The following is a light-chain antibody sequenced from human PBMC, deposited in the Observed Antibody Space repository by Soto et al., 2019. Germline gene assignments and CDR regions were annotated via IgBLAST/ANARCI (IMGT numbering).Light chain of an antibody. CDR3: YSYTGSSTVL. V-gene: IGLV2-14*01. CDR2: EVR. Sequence: QSALTQPASVSGSPGQSITISCTGTTNDIGAYNYVSWYQQHPGKAPKLIIYEVRNRPSGVSIRFSASKSGNTAYLTISGLQVEDEALYFCYSYTGSSTVLFGGGTKVTVL. CDR1: TNDIGAYNY. J-gene: IGLJ2*01.